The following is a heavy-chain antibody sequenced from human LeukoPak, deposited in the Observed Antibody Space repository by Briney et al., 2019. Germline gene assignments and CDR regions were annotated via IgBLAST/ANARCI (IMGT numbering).Heavy chain of an antibody. J-gene: IGHJ6*04. CDR3: ATYYDSWSAVNMGDV. V-gene: IGHV3-23*01. CDR2: ISGSGGST. Sequence: PGGSLRLSCAASGFTFSSYAMSWVRQAPGKGLEWVSAISGSGGSTYYADSVKGRFTISRDNSKNTLYLQMNSLRAEDTAVYYCATYYDSWSAVNMGDVWGKGTTVTVSS. CDR1: GFTFSSYA. D-gene: IGHD3-3*01.